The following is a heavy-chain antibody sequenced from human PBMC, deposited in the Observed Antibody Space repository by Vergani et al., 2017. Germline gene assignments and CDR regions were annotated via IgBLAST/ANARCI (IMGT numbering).Heavy chain of an antibody. D-gene: IGHD3-16*01. V-gene: IGHV1-24*01. CDR2: FDPEDGET. CDR3: ARVSKGRGWFDP. J-gene: IGHJ5*02. Sequence: QVQLVQSGAEVKKPGASVKVSCKVSGYTLTELSMHWVRQAPGKGLEWMGGFDPEDGETIYAQKFQGRVTMTTDTSTSTAYMELRSLRSDDTAVYYCARVSKGRGWFDPWGQGTLVTVSS. CDR1: GYTLTELS.